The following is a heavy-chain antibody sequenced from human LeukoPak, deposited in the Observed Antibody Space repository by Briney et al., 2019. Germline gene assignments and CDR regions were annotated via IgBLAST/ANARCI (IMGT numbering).Heavy chain of an antibody. V-gene: IGHV3-23*01. CDR3: AKDPLRSYYDSGSGYHMSLDY. Sequence: GESLRLSCAASGFTFSTYAMSWVRQAPGKGLEWVSGISGSGHSTYYADSVKGRFTVSRDKSKETLYLQMNSLGAEDTAIYYCAKDPLRSYYDSGSGYHMSLDYWGQGTLVTVSS. CDR1: GFTFSTYA. J-gene: IGHJ4*02. CDR2: ISGSGHST. D-gene: IGHD3-3*01.